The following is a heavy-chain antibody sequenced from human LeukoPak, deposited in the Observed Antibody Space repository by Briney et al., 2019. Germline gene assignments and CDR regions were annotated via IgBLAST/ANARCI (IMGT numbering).Heavy chain of an antibody. CDR3: ASSVSTSFRSDY. CDR2: IIPILGIA. V-gene: IGHV1-69*04. D-gene: IGHD2-2*01. Sequence: GASVKVSCKASGGTFSSYAISWVRQAPGQGLEWRGRIIPILGIANYAQKFQGRVTITADKSTSTAYMELSSLRSEDTAVYYCASSVSTSFRSDYWDQGTLVTVSS. J-gene: IGHJ4*02. CDR1: GGTFSSYA.